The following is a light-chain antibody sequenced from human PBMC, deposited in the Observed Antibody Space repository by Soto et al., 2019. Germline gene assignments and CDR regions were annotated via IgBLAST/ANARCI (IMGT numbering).Light chain of an antibody. V-gene: IGLV2-14*03. CDR3: SSYTSSSTYL. Sequence: QPVLTQPASVSGSPGQSITISCTGSSSDVGAYNSVSWYQQHPGKAPKLMIYEVNYRPSGVSDRFSGSKSDNTASLTISGLHTEDEADYYCSSYTSSSTYLFGTGTKLTVL. J-gene: IGLJ1*01. CDR1: SSDVGAYNS. CDR2: EVN.